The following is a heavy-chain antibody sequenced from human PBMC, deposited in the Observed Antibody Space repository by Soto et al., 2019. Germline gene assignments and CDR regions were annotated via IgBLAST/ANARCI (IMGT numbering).Heavy chain of an antibody. V-gene: IGHV3-21*01. J-gene: IGHJ4*02. CDR3: VRGRLVGATRDFDY. Sequence: SMKGRFTISRDNAKNSLYLQMNSLRAEDTAVYYCVRGRLVGATRDFDYWGQGTLVTVSS. D-gene: IGHD1-26*01.